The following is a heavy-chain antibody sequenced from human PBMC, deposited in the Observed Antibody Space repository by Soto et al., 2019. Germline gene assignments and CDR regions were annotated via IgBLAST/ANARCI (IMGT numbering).Heavy chain of an antibody. V-gene: IGHV1-46*01. D-gene: IGHD4-4*01. CDR1: GYTFTSYY. Sequence: RASVKVSCKASGYTFTSYYMHWVRQAPGQGLEWMGIINPSGGSTSYAQKFQGRVTMTRDTSTSTVYMELSSLRSEDTAVYYCARDRTVTTPDQINWFDPWGQGTLVTV. J-gene: IGHJ5*02. CDR3: ARDRTVTTPDQINWFDP. CDR2: INPSGGST.